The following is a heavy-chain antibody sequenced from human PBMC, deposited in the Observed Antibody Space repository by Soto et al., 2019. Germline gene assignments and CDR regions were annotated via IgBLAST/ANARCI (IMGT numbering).Heavy chain of an antibody. J-gene: IGHJ5*02. CDR1: GFTFSSYA. D-gene: IGHD5-12*01. Sequence: PGGSLRLSCAASGFTFSSYAMHWVRQAPGKGLEWVAVISYDGSNKYYADSVKGRFTISRDNSKNALYLQMNSLRAEDTAVYYCARGLDIVATNWFDPWGQGTLVTVSS. CDR2: ISYDGSNK. V-gene: IGHV3-30-3*01. CDR3: ARGLDIVATNWFDP.